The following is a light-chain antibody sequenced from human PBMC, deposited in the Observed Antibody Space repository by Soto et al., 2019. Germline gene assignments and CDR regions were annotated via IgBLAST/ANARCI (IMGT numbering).Light chain of an antibody. Sequence: DIQMTQSPSTLSASVGDRVTITCRASQSISSWLAWYQQKPGKAPKLLIYKASSLESGVPSRFSGSGSETDFTLTISSLQPEDSATYYCQQSYSALVAFGQGTKVDIK. CDR2: KAS. CDR1: QSISSW. J-gene: IGKJ1*01. V-gene: IGKV1-5*03. CDR3: QQSYSALVA.